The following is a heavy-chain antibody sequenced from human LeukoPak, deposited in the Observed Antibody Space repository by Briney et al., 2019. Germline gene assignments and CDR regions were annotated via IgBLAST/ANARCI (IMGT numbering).Heavy chain of an antibody. D-gene: IGHD6-13*01. J-gene: IGHJ4*02. CDR2: INHSGST. V-gene: IGHV4-34*01. CDR3: ARAGYSSSWGFDY. Sequence: SETLSLTCAVYGGSFSGYYWSWIRQPPGKGLEWIGEINHSGSTNYNPSLKSRVTISVDTSKNQFSLKLSSVTAADTAVCYCARAGYSSSWGFDYRGQGTLVTVSS. CDR1: GGSFSGYY.